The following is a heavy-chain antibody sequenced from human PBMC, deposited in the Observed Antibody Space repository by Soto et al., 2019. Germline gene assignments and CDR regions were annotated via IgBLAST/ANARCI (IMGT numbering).Heavy chain of an antibody. CDR3: ARVVGIAARPSWFDP. J-gene: IGHJ5*02. D-gene: IGHD6-6*01. V-gene: IGHV4-59*01. Sequence: PSETLSLTCTVSGGSISSYYWSWIRQPPGKGLEWIGYIYYSGSTNYNPSLKSRVTISVDTSKNQFSLKLSSVTAADTAVYYCARVVGIAARPSWFDPWGQGTLVTVSS. CDR1: GGSISSYY. CDR2: IYYSGST.